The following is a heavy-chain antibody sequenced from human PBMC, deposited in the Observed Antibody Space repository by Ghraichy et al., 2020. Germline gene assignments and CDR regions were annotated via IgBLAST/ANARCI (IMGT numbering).Heavy chain of an antibody. Sequence: GGSLRLSCAASGFTFSGYAMHWVRQAPGKGLEWVAVISFDGSNKYYADSVKGRFTISRDNSRNTLYLQMNSLRAEDTALYYCARALEVATFVVAARDWGQGTLVTVSS. CDR2: ISFDGSNK. CDR3: ARALEVATFVVAARD. CDR1: GFTFSGYA. J-gene: IGHJ4*02. V-gene: IGHV3-30-3*01. D-gene: IGHD5-24*01.